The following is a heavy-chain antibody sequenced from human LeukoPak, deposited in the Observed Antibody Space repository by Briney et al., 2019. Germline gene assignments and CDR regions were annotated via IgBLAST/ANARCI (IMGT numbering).Heavy chain of an antibody. CDR2: ISAYNGNT. D-gene: IGHD6-19*01. CDR3: ARDPAVALDY. J-gene: IGHJ4*02. V-gene: IGHV1-18*04. CDR1: GYTFTSYS. Sequence: HRASVKVSCKASGYTFTSYSISWVRQAPGQGLEWMGWISAYNGNTNYAQKLQGRVTMTTDTSTSTAYMELRSLRSDDTAVYYCARDPAVALDYWGQGTLVTVSS.